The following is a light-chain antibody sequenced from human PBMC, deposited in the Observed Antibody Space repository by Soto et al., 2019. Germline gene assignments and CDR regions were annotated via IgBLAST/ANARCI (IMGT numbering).Light chain of an antibody. CDR3: QQYDSWPWT. Sequence: ETRMTQSPVTLSVSPGDRATISCRASQSISSYLAWYQQKPGKPPRLLIYGASTMKSGVPARFSGSGSGTEFTLTISSLQSEDFATYYCQQYDSWPWTFGQGTKVDI. J-gene: IGKJ1*01. CDR1: QSISSY. V-gene: IGKV3-15*01. CDR2: GAS.